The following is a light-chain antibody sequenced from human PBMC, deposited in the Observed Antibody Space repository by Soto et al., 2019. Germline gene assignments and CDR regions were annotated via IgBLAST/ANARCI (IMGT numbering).Light chain of an antibody. Sequence: DIVMTQSPLSLPVTPGEPASISCRSSQSLLHSNGYNYLHWYLQKPGQSPQLLIYLGSNRASGVPDRFSGSGSGTDFTLKFSRVEAEDVGVYYCMQTRQTLYTFGQGTKLEIK. V-gene: IGKV2-28*01. J-gene: IGKJ2*01. CDR2: LGS. CDR3: MQTRQTLYT. CDR1: QSLLHSNGYNY.